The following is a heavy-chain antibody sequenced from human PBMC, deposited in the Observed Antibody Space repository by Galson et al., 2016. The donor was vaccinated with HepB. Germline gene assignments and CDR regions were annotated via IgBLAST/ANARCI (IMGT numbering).Heavy chain of an antibody. V-gene: IGHV4-61*08. CDR3: ARGRDNYDNTMDV. J-gene: IGHJ6*02. CDR2: TYYGRGN. Sequence: SETLSLTCTVSGASLGLSGYHWAWIRQPAGKGLEWVAHTYYGRGNTYNPSLRSRVTLSIDASTNEMSLTLTSVTAADTAVYYCARGRDNYDNTMDVWGQGTTVTVSS. CDR1: GASLGLSGYH. D-gene: IGHD3-16*01.